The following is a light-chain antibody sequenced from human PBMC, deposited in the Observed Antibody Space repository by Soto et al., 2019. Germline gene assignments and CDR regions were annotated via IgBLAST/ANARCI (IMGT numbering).Light chain of an antibody. CDR3: QQSHSAWT. J-gene: IGKJ1*01. CDR1: QSISSF. CDR2: GAS. V-gene: IGKV1-39*01. Sequence: DIRMTQSPSSLSASVGDRVTLTCRASQSISSFLNWYQQKPGKAPKVLIYGASSLQTGVPSRFSGSGSGTDFTLTISSLQPEDSATYYCQQSHSAWTFGQGTKVEI.